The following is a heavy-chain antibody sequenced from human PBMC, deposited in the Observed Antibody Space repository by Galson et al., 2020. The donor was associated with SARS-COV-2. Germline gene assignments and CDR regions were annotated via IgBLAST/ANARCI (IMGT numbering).Heavy chain of an antibody. CDR1: GDSISNHY. J-gene: IGHJ6*03. Sequence: SQTLSLTCTVSGDSISNHYLTWIRQPPGKGLEWIGYVFYTGSTYYNPSLKSRATISVDTSRNQFSLKLRSVTAADTAVYYCARGASGSDSSGYYRYYYMDVWGKGTTVTVSS. CDR3: ARGASGSDSSGYYRYYYMDV. D-gene: IGHD3-22*01. V-gene: IGHV4-59*11. CDR2: VFYTGST.